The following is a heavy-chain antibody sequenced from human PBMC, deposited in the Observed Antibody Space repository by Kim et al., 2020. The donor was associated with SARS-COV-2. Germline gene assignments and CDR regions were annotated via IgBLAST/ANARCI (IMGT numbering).Heavy chain of an antibody. CDR2: INPNTGGR. Sequence: ASVKVSCKASGDTFTDNYIHWVRQAPGQGLEWLGWINPNTGGRTFAQEFQARVIMTRDTSISTAYMELTRLRSDDMAVYYCARGRGTSWSHYDYWGQGTLVTVSS. CDR3: ARGRGTSWSHYDY. J-gene: IGHJ4*02. CDR1: GDTFTDNY. D-gene: IGHD6-13*01. V-gene: IGHV1-2*02.